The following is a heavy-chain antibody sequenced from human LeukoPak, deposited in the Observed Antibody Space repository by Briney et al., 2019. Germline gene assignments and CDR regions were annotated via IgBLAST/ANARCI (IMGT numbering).Heavy chain of an antibody. CDR1: GFTFGGYA. Sequence: GGSLRLSCAASGFTFGGYAMSWIGQPPGKGLGWVSAISVDGSHTYYPDSVKGRFTISRDNSKNTLYLQMNSVRAEDTDVYYCAKSYDTSGRRAFDLWGQGTMVTVSS. V-gene: IGHV3-23*01. D-gene: IGHD3-22*01. CDR3: AKSYDTSGRRAFDL. J-gene: IGHJ3*01. CDR2: ISVDGSHT.